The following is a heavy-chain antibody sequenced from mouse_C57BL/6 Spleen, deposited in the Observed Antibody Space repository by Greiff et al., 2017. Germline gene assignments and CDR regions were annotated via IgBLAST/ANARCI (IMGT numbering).Heavy chain of an antibody. Sequence: QVQLQQPGAELVRPGTSVKLSCKASGYTFTSYWMHWVKQRPGQGLEWIGVIDPSDSYTNYNQKFKGKATLTVDTSSSTAYMQLSRLTSEASAVYYCARGAYYSNYSDYWGKGTTLTVSS. CDR3: ARGAYYSNYSDY. CDR1: GYTFTSYW. V-gene: IGHV1-59*01. J-gene: IGHJ2*01. CDR2: IDPSDSYT. D-gene: IGHD2-5*01.